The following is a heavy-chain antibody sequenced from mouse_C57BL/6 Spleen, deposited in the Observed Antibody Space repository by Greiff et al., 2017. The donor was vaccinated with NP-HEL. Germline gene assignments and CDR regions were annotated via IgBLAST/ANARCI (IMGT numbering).Heavy chain of an antibody. D-gene: IGHD2-4*01. CDR3: ARSTMITFDY. V-gene: IGHV1-69*01. Sequence: VQLQQPGAELVMPGASVKLSCKASGCTFTSYWMHWVKQRPGQGLEWIGEIDPSDSYTNYNQKFKGKSTLTVDKSSSTAYMQLSSLTSEDSAVYYCARSTMITFDYWGQGTTLTVSS. CDR2: IDPSDSYT. J-gene: IGHJ2*01. CDR1: GCTFTSYW.